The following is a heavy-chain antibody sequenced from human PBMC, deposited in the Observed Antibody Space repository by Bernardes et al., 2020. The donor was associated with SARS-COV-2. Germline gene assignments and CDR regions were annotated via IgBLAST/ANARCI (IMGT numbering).Heavy chain of an antibody. D-gene: IGHD1-7*01. V-gene: IGHV3-23*01. Sequence: GGSLRLSCAASGFTFSSYAMSWVRQAPGKGLEWVSAISGSGGSTYYADSVKGRFTICRDKSKNTLYLQMNSLRAEDTAVYYCAKDPRYNWNYGDVWGQGTTVTVSS. CDR2: ISGSGGST. CDR1: GFTFSSYA. J-gene: IGHJ6*02. CDR3: AKDPRYNWNYGDV.